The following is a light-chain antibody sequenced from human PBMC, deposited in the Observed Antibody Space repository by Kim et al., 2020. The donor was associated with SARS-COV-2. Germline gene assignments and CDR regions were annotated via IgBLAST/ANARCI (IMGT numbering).Light chain of an antibody. CDR1: SSNIGAGYD. CDR3: QSYDSSLSGSV. Sequence: QRVTIPCTGSSSNIGAGYDVHWSQQLPGTAPNLLIYGNSNRPSGVPDRFSGSKSGTSASLAITGLQAEDEADYYCQSYDSSLSGSVFGGGTQLTVL. J-gene: IGLJ2*01. CDR2: GNS. V-gene: IGLV1-40*01.